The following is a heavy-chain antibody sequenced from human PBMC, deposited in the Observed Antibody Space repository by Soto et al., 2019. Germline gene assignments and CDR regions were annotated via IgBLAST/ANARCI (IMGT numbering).Heavy chain of an antibody. V-gene: IGHV3-30-3*01. Sequence: GGSLRLSCAASGFTFSSYAMHWVRQAPGKGLEWVAVISYDGSNKYYADSVKGRFTISRDNSKNTLYLQMNSLRAEDTAVYYCARAYTIFWSGYDNWGQGTLVTVSS. D-gene: IGHD3-3*01. J-gene: IGHJ4*02. CDR1: GFTFSSYA. CDR2: ISYDGSNK. CDR3: ARAYTIFWSGYDN.